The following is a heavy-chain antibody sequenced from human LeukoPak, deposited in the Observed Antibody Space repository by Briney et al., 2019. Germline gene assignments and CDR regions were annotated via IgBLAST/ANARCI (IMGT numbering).Heavy chain of an antibody. D-gene: IGHD4-17*01. CDR1: GFTFSSYS. Sequence: GGSLRLSCAASGFTFSSYSMSWVRQAPGKGLEWVSVIYSGGSTYYADSVKGRFTISRDNSKNTLYLQMNSLRAEDTAVYYCARTTYGDYEMDYYYYMDVWGKGTTVTISS. CDR2: IYSGGST. CDR3: ARTTYGDYEMDYYYYMDV. V-gene: IGHV3-53*01. J-gene: IGHJ6*03.